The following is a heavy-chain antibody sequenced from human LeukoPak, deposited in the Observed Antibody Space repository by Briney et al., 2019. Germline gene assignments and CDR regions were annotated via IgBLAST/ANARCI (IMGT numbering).Heavy chain of an antibody. J-gene: IGHJ5*02. CDR3: ARSELNYYGSGSYYS. V-gene: IGHV4-34*01. Sequence: SETLSLTCAVYGGSFSGYYWSWIRQPPGKGLEWIGEISHSGSTNYNPSLKSRVTISVDTSKNQFSLKLSSVTAADTAVYYCARSELNYYGSGSYYSWGQGTLVTVSS. CDR1: GGSFSGYY. CDR2: ISHSGST. D-gene: IGHD3-10*01.